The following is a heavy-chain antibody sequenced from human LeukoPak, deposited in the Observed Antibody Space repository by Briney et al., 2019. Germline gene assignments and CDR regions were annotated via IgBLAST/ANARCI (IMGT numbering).Heavy chain of an antibody. V-gene: IGHV1-2*02. CDR2: INPNSGGT. Sequence: ASVKVSCKASGYTFTGYYMHWVRQAPGQGLEWMGWINPNSGGTNYAQKFQGRVTMTRDTSISTAHMELSRLRSDDTAVYYCARDQKSSSSFLVGYYYYYMDVWGKGTTVTVSS. D-gene: IGHD6-13*01. J-gene: IGHJ6*03. CDR3: ARDQKSSSSFLVGYYYYYMDV. CDR1: GYTFTGYY.